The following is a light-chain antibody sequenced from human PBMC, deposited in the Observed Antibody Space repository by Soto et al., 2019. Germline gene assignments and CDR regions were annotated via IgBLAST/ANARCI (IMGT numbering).Light chain of an antibody. J-gene: IGKJ4*01. V-gene: IGKV2-28*01. CDR1: QSLPHCYGYKY. Sequence: DSVMTQSPLSLPVTRRAAASIFYRSCQSLPHCYGYKYLDWYLQKPGQSPPLLIYLGSNRASGVPDRFSGSGSGTDFTLKISRVEAEDVGVYYCMQALQSPLTFGGGTKVEIK. CDR2: LGS. CDR3: MQALQSPLT.